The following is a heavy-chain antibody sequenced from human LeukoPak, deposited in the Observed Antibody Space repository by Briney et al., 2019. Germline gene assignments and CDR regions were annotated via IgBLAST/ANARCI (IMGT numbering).Heavy chain of an antibody. J-gene: IGHJ4*02. V-gene: IGHV4-59*01. CDR3: ARVRDGYNPYYFDY. CDR1: GGSISSYY. D-gene: IGHD5-24*01. Sequence: SETLSLTCTVSGGSISSYYWSWIRQPPGKGLEWIGYIYYSGSTNYNPSLKSRVTMSVDTSKNQFSLKLSSVTAADTAVYYCARVRDGYNPYYFDYWGQGTLVTVSS. CDR2: IYYSGST.